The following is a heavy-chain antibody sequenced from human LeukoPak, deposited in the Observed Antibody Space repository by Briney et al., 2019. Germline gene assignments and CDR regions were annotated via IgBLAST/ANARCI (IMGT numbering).Heavy chain of an antibody. Sequence: SETLSLTCAVYGGSFSDYYWTWIRQPPGKGLEWIGEINHSGSTNYNPSLKSRVTISVDTSKNQSSLKLSSVTAADTAVYYCARPEYNWIYAGAHDAFDIWGQGTMVTVSS. CDR3: ARPEYNWIYAGAHDAFDI. CDR1: GGSFSDYY. D-gene: IGHD1-1*01. CDR2: INHSGST. V-gene: IGHV4-34*01. J-gene: IGHJ3*02.